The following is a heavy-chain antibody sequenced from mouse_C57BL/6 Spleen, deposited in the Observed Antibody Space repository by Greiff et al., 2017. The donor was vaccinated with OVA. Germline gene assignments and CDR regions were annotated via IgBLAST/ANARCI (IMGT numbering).Heavy chain of an antibody. J-gene: IGHJ4*01. CDR1: GYAFSSYW. CDR2: IYPGDGDT. Sequence: VKLQESGAELVKPGASVKISCKASGYAFSSYWMNWVKQRPGKGLEWIGQIYPGDGDTNYNGKFKGKATLTADKSSSTAYMQLSSLTSEDSAVYFCAREGYDYDGSYAMDYWGQGTSVTVSS. D-gene: IGHD2-4*01. V-gene: IGHV1-80*01. CDR3: AREGYDYDGSYAMDY.